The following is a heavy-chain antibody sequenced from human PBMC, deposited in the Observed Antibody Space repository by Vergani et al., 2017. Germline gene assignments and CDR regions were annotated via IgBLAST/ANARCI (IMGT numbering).Heavy chain of an antibody. CDR1: GFTFSSYA. V-gene: IGHV3-23*01. CDR2: ISGSGGST. J-gene: IGHJ4*02. Sequence: EVQLLESGGGLVQPGGSLRLSCAASGFTFSSYAMSWVRQAPGKGLEWVSAISGSGGSTYYADSVKGRFTISRDNSKNTLYLQMNSLRAEDTAVYYCAKVEFLEWLPQYYLDYWGQGTLVTVSS. D-gene: IGHD3-3*01. CDR3: AKVEFLEWLPQYYLDY.